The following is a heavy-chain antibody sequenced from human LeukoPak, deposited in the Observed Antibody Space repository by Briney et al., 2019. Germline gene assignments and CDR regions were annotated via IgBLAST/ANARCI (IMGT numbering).Heavy chain of an antibody. CDR2: ISGSGGNT. J-gene: IGHJ4*02. V-gene: IGHV3-23*01. CDR1: GFTFSSYA. Sequence: PGGSPRLSCAASGFTFSSYAMSWVRQAPGKGLEWVSGISGSGGNTYYADSVKGRFTISRDNSKNTLYLQMNSLRAEDTAVYYCAKASAISSGAFDYWGQGTLVTVSS. D-gene: IGHD3-10*01. CDR3: AKASAISSGAFDY.